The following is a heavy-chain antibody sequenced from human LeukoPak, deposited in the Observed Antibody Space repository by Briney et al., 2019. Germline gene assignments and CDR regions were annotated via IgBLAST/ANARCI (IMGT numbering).Heavy chain of an antibody. Sequence: GGSLRLSCAVSGFTLTNHGVSWVRQAPGKGLEWVSIITGTGGRYYGDSVKGRFILSRDNSKNTMYMQMSSLRAEDTATYYRAKDYCRDGNCPFPFLDSWGQGTLVTVSS. D-gene: IGHD2-15*01. V-gene: IGHV3-23*01. CDR2: ITGTGGR. J-gene: IGHJ4*02. CDR1: GFTLTNHG. CDR3: AKDYCRDGNCPFPFLDS.